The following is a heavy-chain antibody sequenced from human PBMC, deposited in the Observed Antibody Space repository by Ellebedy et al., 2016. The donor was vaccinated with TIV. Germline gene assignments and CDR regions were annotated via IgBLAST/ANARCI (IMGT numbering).Heavy chain of an antibody. CDR1: GYTLTELS. CDR2: FDPEDGET. V-gene: IGHV1-24*01. J-gene: IGHJ4*02. D-gene: IGHD3-16*02. CDR3: ARWDYVWGSYRLGPFDY. Sequence: AASVKVSCKVTGYTLTELSMHWVRQAPGKGLEWMGGFDPEDGETIYAQKFQGRVTITRDTSASTAYMELSSLRSEDTAVYYCARWDYVWGSYRLGPFDYWGQGTLVTVSS.